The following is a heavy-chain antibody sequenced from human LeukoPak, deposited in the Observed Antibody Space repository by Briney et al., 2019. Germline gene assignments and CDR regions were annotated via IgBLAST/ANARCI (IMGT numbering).Heavy chain of an antibody. V-gene: IGHV4-39*01. CDR2: IYYSGST. CDR1: GGSISSSSYY. D-gene: IGHD3-3*01. J-gene: IGHJ3*02. CDR3: TRQLRRNDAFDI. Sequence: SETLSLTCTVSGGSISSSSYYWGWIRQPPGKGLEWIGSIYYSGSTYYNPPLKSRVTISVDTSKNQFSLKLSSVTAADTAVYYCTRQLRRNDAFDIWGQGTMVTVSS.